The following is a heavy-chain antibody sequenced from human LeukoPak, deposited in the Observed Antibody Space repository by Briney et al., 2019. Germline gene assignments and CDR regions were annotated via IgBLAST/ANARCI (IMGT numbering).Heavy chain of an antibody. V-gene: IGHV3-21*01. Sequence: GGSLRLSCAASGFAFSTNWMHWVRQAPGKGLEWVSSISSSSSYIYYADSVKGRFTISRDNAKNSLYLQMNSLRAEDTAVYYCARPMFYGSGSDVFDYWGQGTLVTVSS. D-gene: IGHD3-10*01. CDR3: ARPMFYGSGSDVFDY. CDR2: ISSSSSYI. J-gene: IGHJ4*02. CDR1: GFAFSTNW.